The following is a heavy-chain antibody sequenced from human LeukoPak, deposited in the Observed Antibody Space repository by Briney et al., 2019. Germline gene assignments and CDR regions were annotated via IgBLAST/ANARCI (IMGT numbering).Heavy chain of an antibody. CDR2: ISTSSSYI. V-gene: IGHV3-21*01. Sequence: GGSLRLSCAASGFTFSSYSMNWVPQAPGKGLEWVSSISTSSSYIYYADSVKGQFTISRDNAKNSLYLQMNSLRAEDTAVYYCARGAPYTYDSSGYYETDYWGQGTLVTVSS. CDR1: GFTFSSYS. J-gene: IGHJ4*02. D-gene: IGHD3-22*01. CDR3: ARGAPYTYDSSGYYETDY.